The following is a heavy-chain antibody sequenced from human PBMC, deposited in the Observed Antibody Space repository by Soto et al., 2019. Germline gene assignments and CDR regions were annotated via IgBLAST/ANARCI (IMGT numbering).Heavy chain of an antibody. V-gene: IGHV3-74*01. CDR1: GFNLGSYW. J-gene: IGHJ4*02. Sequence: EVQLVESGGGLVQPGGSLRLSCAASGFNLGSYWMHWVRQATGKGLVWVSRINDYGTRINYAESVEGRFTISRDDAKSEVYLQMNNLRAEDTAVYYCARGGLEPFDYWGQGALVTVSS. CDR3: ARGGLEPFDY. CDR2: INDYGTRI. D-gene: IGHD1-1*01.